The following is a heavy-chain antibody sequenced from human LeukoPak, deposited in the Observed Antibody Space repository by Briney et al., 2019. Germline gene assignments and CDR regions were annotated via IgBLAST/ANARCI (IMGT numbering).Heavy chain of an antibody. J-gene: IGHJ4*02. CDR1: GDSITSDHY. Sequence: SETLSLTCTVSGDSITSDHYWTWIPQPSGKGLEGISYIYHREHTYYNRSLRSRVTRSVATSKNQFSLELKSVTAADTAVYYCVRHTLDYYDSSGYYYSHHYFDNWGQGTLVTVSS. CDR3: VRHTLDYYDSSGYYYSHHYFDN. CDR2: IYHREHT. D-gene: IGHD3-22*01. V-gene: IGHV4-30-4*08.